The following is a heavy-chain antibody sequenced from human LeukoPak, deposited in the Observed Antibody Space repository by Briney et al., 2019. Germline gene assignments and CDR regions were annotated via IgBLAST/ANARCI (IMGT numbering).Heavy chain of an antibody. D-gene: IGHD3-22*01. CDR2: IIPIFGTA. J-gene: IGHJ2*01. CDR3: ARKAPHDTSGWYFDL. V-gene: IGHV1-69*13. Sequence: SVKVSCKASGGTFSSYAISWVRQAPGQGLEWMGGIIPIFGTANYAQKFQGRVTITADESTSTAYMELSSLRSEDTAIYYCARKAPHDTSGWYFDLWGRGTLVTVSS. CDR1: GGTFSSYA.